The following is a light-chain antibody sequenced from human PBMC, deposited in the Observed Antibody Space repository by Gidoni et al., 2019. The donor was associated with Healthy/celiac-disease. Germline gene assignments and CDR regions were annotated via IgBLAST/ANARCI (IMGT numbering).Light chain of an antibody. V-gene: IGKV3-11*01. CDR3: QQHSNWPPIT. Sequence: SPATLSLSPGERATLSCRASQSVSSYLAWYQQKHGQAPRLLIYDASNRATGIPARFSSSGSGTDFTLTISSLEPEDFAVYYCQQHSNWPPITFGQGTQLEIK. CDR2: DAS. J-gene: IGKJ5*01. CDR1: QSVSSY.